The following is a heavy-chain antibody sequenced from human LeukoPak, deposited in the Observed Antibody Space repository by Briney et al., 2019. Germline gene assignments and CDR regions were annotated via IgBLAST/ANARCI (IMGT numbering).Heavy chain of an antibody. CDR2: IIPIFGTA. CDR1: GGTFSSYA. D-gene: IGHD6-13*01. CDR3: AAKMAAAGHYWFDP. J-gene: IGHJ5*02. Sequence: SVKVSCKASGGTFSSYAISWVRQAPGQGLEWMGGIIPIFGTANYAQKFQGRVTITTDESTSTAYMELSSLRSEDTAVYYCAAKMAAAGHYWFDPWGQGTLVTVSS. V-gene: IGHV1-69*05.